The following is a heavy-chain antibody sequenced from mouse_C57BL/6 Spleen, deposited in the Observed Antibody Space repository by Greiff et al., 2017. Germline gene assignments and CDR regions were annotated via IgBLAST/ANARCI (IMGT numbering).Heavy chain of an antibody. CDR2: ISSGSSTI. CDR3: ARPHYYGSSYDWYFDV. CDR1: GFTFSDYG. V-gene: IGHV5-17*01. D-gene: IGHD1-1*01. J-gene: IGHJ1*03. Sequence: VQLVESGGGLVKPGGSLKLSCAASGFTFSDYGMHWVRQAPEKGLEWVAYISSGSSTIYYADTVKGRFTISRDNAKNTLFLQMTSLRSEDTAMYYCARPHYYGSSYDWYFDVWGTGTTVTVSS.